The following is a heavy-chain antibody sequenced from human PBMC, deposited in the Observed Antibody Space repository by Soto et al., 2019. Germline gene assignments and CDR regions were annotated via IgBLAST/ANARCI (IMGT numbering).Heavy chain of an antibody. Sequence: GGSLRLSCAASGFPFSAYTMNWVRQAPGKGLEWISYITTSGGVMFYADSVKGRFTISRDSAENSLFLQMNSLRAEDSAVYYCARDYQWSFDYWGQGVLVTVSS. CDR2: ITTSGGVM. V-gene: IGHV3-48*01. J-gene: IGHJ4*02. CDR3: ARDYQWSFDY. CDR1: GFPFSAYT. D-gene: IGHD2-8*01.